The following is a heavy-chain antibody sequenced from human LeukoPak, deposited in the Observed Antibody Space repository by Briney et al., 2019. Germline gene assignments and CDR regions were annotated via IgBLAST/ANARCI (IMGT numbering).Heavy chain of an antibody. CDR3: ARSRRRFLEWLVSQYYFDY. V-gene: IGHV1-8*01. Sequence: ASVKVSCKASGYTFTSYDINWVRQATGQGLEWMGWMNPNSGNTGYAQKFQGRVTMTRNTSISTAYMELSSLRSEDTAVYYCARSRRRFLEWLVSQYYFDYWGQGTLVTVSS. CDR2: MNPNSGNT. D-gene: IGHD3-3*01. J-gene: IGHJ4*02. CDR1: GYTFTSYD.